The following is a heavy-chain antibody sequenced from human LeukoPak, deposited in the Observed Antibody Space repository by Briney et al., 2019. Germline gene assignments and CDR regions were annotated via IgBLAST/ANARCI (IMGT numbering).Heavy chain of an antibody. CDR2: MNPNSGNT. V-gene: IGHV1-8*01. J-gene: IGHJ5*02. D-gene: IGHD1-7*01. CDR3: ARDFNWNYFGGGGERWFDP. CDR1: GYTFTSYD. Sequence: ASVKVSCKASGYTFTSYDINWVRQATRQGLEWMGWMNPNSGNTGYAQKFQGRVTMTRNTSISTAYMELSSLRSEDTAVYYCARDFNWNYFGGGGERWFDPWGQGTLVTVSS.